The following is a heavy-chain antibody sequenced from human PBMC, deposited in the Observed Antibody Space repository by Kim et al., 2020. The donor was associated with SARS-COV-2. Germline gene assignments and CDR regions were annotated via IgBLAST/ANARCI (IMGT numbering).Heavy chain of an antibody. CDR2: IVVGSGKT. CDR3: AADPPSPQGKIVSAAAGGAFDI. D-gene: IGHD3-22*01. Sequence: SVKVSCKASGFTFTSSAVQWVRQARGQRLEWIGWIVVGSGKTNYAQKLQERLTIARDRSTSTAYMELSSLRSEDTAVYYFAADPPSPQGKIVSAAAGGAFDIWGQRTMVTVSS. V-gene: IGHV1-58*01. J-gene: IGHJ3*02. CDR1: GFTFTSSA.